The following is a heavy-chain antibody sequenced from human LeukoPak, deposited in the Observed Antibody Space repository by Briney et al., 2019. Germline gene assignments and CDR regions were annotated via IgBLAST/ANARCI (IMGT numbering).Heavy chain of an antibody. CDR2: ISYDGSNK. D-gene: IGHD2-2*01. V-gene: IGHV3-30-3*01. Sequence: PGGSLRLSCAASGFIFSSHAMHWVRQAPGKGLEWVAVISYDGSNKYYADSVKGRFTISRDNSKNTLYLQMNSLRAEDTAVYYCARDRYCSSTSCYRAPSWGYNWFDPWGQGTLVTVSS. CDR1: GFIFSSHA. CDR3: ARDRYCSSTSCYRAPSWGYNWFDP. J-gene: IGHJ5*02.